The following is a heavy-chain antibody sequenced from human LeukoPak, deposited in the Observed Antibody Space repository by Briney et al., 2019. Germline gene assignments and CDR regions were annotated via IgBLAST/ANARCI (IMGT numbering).Heavy chain of an antibody. D-gene: IGHD6-19*01. CDR2: ILYDGSNK. CDR1: GFTFSSYD. V-gene: IGHV3-30*03. CDR3: VRDPGGIAVAAPFDY. Sequence: GGSLRLSCAASGFTFSSYDMHWVRQAPGKGLEWVALILYDGSNKNYADSVNGRSTISRDNSKNTVYLQMNSLRAEDTAVYYCVRDPGGIAVAAPFDYWGQGTLVTVSS. J-gene: IGHJ4*02.